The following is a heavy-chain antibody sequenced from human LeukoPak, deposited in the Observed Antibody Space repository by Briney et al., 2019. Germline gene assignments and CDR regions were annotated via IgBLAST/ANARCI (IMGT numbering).Heavy chain of an antibody. CDR3: ARAPLYFGEITVTTIYFDY. CDR2: INHSGST. Sequence: SETLSLTCAVYGGSFSGYYWSRIRQPPGKGLEWIGEINHSGSTNYNPSLKSRVTISVDTSKNQFSLKLSSVTAADTAVYYCARAPLYFGEITVTTIYFDYWGQGTLVTVSS. CDR1: GGSFSGYY. D-gene: IGHD4-17*01. V-gene: IGHV4-34*01. J-gene: IGHJ4*02.